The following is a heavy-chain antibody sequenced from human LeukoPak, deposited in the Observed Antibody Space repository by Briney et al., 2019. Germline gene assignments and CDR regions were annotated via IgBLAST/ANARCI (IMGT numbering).Heavy chain of an antibody. V-gene: IGHV4-59*01. CDR2: IYYSGST. D-gene: IGHD4-11*01. CDR1: GGSISSYY. CDR3: ARAMTTVTTGWFDP. Sequence: SETLSLTCTVSGGSISSYYWSWIRQPPGEGLEWIGYIYYSGSTNYNPSLKSRVTISVDTSKNQLSLKLSSVTAADTAVYYCARAMTTVTTGWFDPWGQGTLVTVSS. J-gene: IGHJ5*02.